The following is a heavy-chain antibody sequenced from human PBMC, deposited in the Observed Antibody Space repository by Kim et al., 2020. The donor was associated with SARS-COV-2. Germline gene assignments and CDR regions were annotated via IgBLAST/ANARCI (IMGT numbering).Heavy chain of an antibody. Sequence: SETLSLTCAVYGGSFSGYYWSWIRQPPGKGREWIGEINHSGSTNYNPSLKSRVTISVDTSKNQFSLKLRSVTAADTAVYYCARGLQYYYGSSLNWFEPWGQGTLVTVSS. CDR2: INHSGST. CDR1: GGSFSGYY. CDR3: ARGLQYYYGSSLNWFEP. V-gene: IGHV4-34*01. D-gene: IGHD3-10*01. J-gene: IGHJ5*02.